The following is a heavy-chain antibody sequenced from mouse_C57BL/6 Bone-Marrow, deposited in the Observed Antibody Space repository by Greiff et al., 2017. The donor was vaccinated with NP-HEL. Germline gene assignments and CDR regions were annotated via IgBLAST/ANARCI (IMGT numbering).Heavy chain of an antibody. D-gene: IGHD2-12*01. J-gene: IGHJ1*03. V-gene: IGHV1-81*01. CDR2: IYPRSGNT. Sequence: VQLQQSGAELARPGASVKLSCKASGYTFTSYGISWVKQRTGQGLEWIGEIYPRSGNTYYNEKFKGKATLTADKSSSTAYMELRSLTSEDSAVYFCAGWSLRRDWYFDVWGTGTTVTVSS. CDR1: GYTFTSYG. CDR3: AGWSLRRDWYFDV.